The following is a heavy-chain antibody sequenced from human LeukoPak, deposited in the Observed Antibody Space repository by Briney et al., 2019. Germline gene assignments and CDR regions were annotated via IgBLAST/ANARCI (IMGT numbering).Heavy chain of an antibody. CDR2: IYSGGST. CDR1: GFTVSSNY. CDR3: AKGIHYYDSSGALDY. Sequence: GGSLRLSCAASGFTVSSNYMSWVRQAPGKGLEWVSVIYSGGSTYYADSVKGRFTISRDNSKNTLYLQMNSLRAEDTAVYYCAKGIHYYDSSGALDYWGQGTLVTVSS. D-gene: IGHD3-22*01. V-gene: IGHV3-53*01. J-gene: IGHJ4*02.